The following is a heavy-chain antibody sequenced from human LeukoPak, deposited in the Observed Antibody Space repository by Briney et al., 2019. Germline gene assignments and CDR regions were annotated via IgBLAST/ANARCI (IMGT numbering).Heavy chain of an antibody. V-gene: IGHV3-30*18. Sequence: GRSLRLSCAASGFTFSSYGMYWVRQAPGKGLEWVAVISYDGSNKYYADSVEGRFTISRDNSKNTLYLQMNSLRAEDTAVYYCAKILPDTVTADYWGQGTLVTVSS. CDR3: AKILPDTVTADY. J-gene: IGHJ4*02. CDR1: GFTFSSYG. CDR2: ISYDGSNK. D-gene: IGHD4-11*01.